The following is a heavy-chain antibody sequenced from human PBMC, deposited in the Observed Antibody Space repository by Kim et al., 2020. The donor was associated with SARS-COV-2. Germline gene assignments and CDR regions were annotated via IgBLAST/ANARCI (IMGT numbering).Heavy chain of an antibody. J-gene: IGHJ4*02. V-gene: IGHV4-39*01. CDR2: IYYSGST. D-gene: IGHD2-2*01. Sequence: SETLSLTCTVSGGSISSSSYYWGWIRQPPGKGLEWIGSIYYSGSTYYNPSLKSRVTISVDTSKNQFSLKLSSVTAADTAVYYCARVPQFDYWGQGTLVTVSS. CDR3: ARVPQFDY. CDR1: GGSISSSSYY.